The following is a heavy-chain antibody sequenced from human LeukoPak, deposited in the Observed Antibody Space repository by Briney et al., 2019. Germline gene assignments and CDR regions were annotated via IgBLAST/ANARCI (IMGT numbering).Heavy chain of an antibody. J-gene: IGHJ4*02. Sequence: SETLSLTCAVYGGSFSGYYWSWIRQPPGKGLEWIGEINHSGSTNYNPSLKSRITISVDTSKNQFSLKLSSVTAADTAVYYCARGPTGTPGYFDYWGQGTLVTVSS. CDR3: ARGPTGTPGYFDY. CDR1: GGSFSGYY. D-gene: IGHD1-1*01. CDR2: INHSGST. V-gene: IGHV4-34*01.